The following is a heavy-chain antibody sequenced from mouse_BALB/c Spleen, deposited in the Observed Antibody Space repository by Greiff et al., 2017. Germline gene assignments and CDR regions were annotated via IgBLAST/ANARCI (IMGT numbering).Heavy chain of an antibody. CDR1: GYTFTSYW. V-gene: IGHV1-69*02. CDR3: ARGRDY. CDR2: IDPSDSYT. J-gene: IGHJ4*01. Sequence: QVHVKQPGAEVVKPGASVKLSCKASGYTFTSYWMHWVKQRPGQGLEWIGEIDPSDSYTNYNQKFKGKATLTVDKSSSTAYMQLSSLTSEDSAVYYCARGRDYWGQGTSVTVSS.